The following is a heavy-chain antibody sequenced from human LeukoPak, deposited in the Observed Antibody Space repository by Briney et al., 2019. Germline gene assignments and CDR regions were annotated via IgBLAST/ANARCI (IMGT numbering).Heavy chain of an antibody. Sequence: SETLSLTCTVSGGSISSYYWSWLRQPPGKGLEWIGYIYYSGSTNYNPSLKSRVTISVDTSKNQFSLKLSSVTAADTAVYYCARAQITTSGSNWFDPWGQGTLVTVSS. CDR3: ARAQITTSGSNWFDP. D-gene: IGHD4-11*01. V-gene: IGHV4-59*01. CDR1: GGSISSYY. CDR2: IYYSGST. J-gene: IGHJ5*02.